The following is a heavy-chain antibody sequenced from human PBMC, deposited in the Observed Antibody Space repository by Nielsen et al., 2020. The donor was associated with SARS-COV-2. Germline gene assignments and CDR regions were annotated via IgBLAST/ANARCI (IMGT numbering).Heavy chain of an antibody. CDR3: ARDQWRMVRGEYYYGMDV. J-gene: IGHJ6*02. CDR2: ISSSGSTI. D-gene: IGHD3-10*01. CDR1: GFTFSSYS. V-gene: IGHV3-48*04. Sequence: GESLKISCAASGFTFSSYSMNWVRQAPGKGLEWVSYISSSGSTIYYADSVKGRFTISRDNAKNSLYLQMNSLRAEDTAVYYCARDQWRMVRGEYYYGMDVWGQGTTVTVSS.